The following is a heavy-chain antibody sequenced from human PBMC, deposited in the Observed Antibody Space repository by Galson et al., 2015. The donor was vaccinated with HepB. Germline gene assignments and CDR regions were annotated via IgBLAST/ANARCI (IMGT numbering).Heavy chain of an antibody. CDR3: AREESSSWYLTYGMDV. Sequence: SVKVSCKASGYTFTSYYMHWVRQAPGQGLEWMGIINPSGGSTSYAQKFQGRVTMTRDTSTSTVYMELSSLRSEDTAVYYCAREESSSWYLTYGMDVWGQGTTVTVSS. J-gene: IGHJ6*02. V-gene: IGHV1-46*03. D-gene: IGHD6-13*01. CDR2: INPSGGST. CDR1: GYTFTSYY.